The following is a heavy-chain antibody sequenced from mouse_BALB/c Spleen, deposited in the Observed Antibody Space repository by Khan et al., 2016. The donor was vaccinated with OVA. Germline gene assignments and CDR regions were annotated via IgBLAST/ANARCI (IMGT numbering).Heavy chain of an antibody. CDR1: GYTFTSYW. Sequence: QVQLQQSGAELVKAGASVKMSCKASGYTFTSYWMHWVKQRLGQGLEWFAETNPTNGRTYYHEKFKSKATLTVDKSSSTPYMLLSGPTFEDSAVYYCARIKKIVATYFDYWGQGTTLTVSS. V-gene: IGHV1S81*02. J-gene: IGHJ2*01. CDR3: ARIKKIVATYFDY. D-gene: IGHD1-1*01. CDR2: TNPTNGRT.